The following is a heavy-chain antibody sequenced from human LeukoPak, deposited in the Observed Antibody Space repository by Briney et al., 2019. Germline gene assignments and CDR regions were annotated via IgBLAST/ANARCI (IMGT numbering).Heavy chain of an antibody. CDR1: GFTFSSYG. Sequence: GSLRLSCTASGFTFSSYGMHWVRQAPGKGLEWVAVIWYDGSNKYYADSVKGRFTISRDNSKNTLYLQMNSLRAEDTAVYYCAKDFGYCSSTSCAYSYCMDVWGKGTTVTVSS. CDR2: IWYDGSNK. V-gene: IGHV3-30*02. CDR3: AKDFGYCSSTSCAYSYCMDV. J-gene: IGHJ6*03. D-gene: IGHD2-2*01.